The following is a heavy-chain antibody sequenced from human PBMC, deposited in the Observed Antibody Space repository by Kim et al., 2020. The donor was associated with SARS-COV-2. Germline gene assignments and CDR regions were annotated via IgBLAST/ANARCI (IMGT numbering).Heavy chain of an antibody. CDR3: AREAGMYLYWFDP. V-gene: IGHV4-34*01. CDR2: INHSGST. Sequence: SETLSLTCAVYGGSFSGYYWSWIRQPPGKGLEWIGEINHSGSTNYNPSLKSRVTISVDTSKNQFSLKLSSVTAADTAVYYCAREAGMYLYWFDPWGQGTL. CDR1: GGSFSGYY. J-gene: IGHJ5*02. D-gene: IGHD2-8*01.